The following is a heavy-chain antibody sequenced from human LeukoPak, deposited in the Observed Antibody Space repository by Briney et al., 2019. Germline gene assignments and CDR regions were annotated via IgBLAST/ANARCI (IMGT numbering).Heavy chain of an antibody. CDR2: ISYDGDNK. CDR3: ARSGHATDSSAFDY. CDR1: GFTFSNYA. Sequence: GRSLRLSCAASGFTFSNYAMHWVRQPPGKGLEWVAVISYDGDNKYYAASVKGRFTFSRDNSKNTVYLQMSSLRSEDTAVYYCARSGHATDSSAFDYWGQGTLVTVSS. V-gene: IGHV3-30-3*01. J-gene: IGHJ4*02. D-gene: IGHD6-19*01.